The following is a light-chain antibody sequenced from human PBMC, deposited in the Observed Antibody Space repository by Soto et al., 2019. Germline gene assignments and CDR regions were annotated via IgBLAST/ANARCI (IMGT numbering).Light chain of an antibody. V-gene: IGLV2-14*03. Sequence: QSALTQPASVSGSPGQSITISCSGTSSDVGGYSYVSWYQHHPGKAPKLMIYDVSNRPSGVSNRFSGSKSGNTASLTLSGLQAEDEADYYCCSYTSSSTYVFGTGTKVTVL. J-gene: IGLJ1*01. CDR1: SSDVGGYSY. CDR2: DVS. CDR3: CSYTSSSTYV.